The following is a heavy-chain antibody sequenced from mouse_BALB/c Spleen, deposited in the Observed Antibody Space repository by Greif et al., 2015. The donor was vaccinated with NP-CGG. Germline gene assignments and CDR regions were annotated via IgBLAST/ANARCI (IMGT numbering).Heavy chain of an antibody. CDR3: TRTGACYGNPFFDY. CDR1: GYTFTSYY. J-gene: IGHJ2*01. D-gene: IGHD2-10*01. CDR2: INPSNGGT. Sequence: QVQLQQSGAELVKPGASVKLSCKASGYTFTSYYMYWVKQRPGQGLEWIGEINPSNGGTNFNEKFKSKATLTVDKSSSTAYMQLSSLMSEDSAVYYCTRTGACYGNPFFDYWGQGTTLTVSS. V-gene: IGHV1-53*01.